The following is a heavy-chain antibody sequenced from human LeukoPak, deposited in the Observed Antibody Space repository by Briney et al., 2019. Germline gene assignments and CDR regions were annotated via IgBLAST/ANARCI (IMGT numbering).Heavy chain of an antibody. CDR1: GDSISSDGSA. CDR2: ISYIGST. Sequence: PSETLSLTCAVSGDSISSDGSAWTWIRQPPGKGLEWIGYISYIGSTHYNPSLKSRVTISRDTSKNQFSLELTSVTAADTAVYYCATLAGDSETSDDYLLLHFDYWGQGTLVTVSS. J-gene: IGHJ4*02. V-gene: IGHV4-30-4*07. CDR3: ATLAGDSETSDDYLLLHFDY. D-gene: IGHD3-16*01.